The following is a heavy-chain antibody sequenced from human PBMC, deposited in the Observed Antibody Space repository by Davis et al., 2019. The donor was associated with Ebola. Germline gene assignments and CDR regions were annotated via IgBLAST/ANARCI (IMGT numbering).Heavy chain of an antibody. Sequence: GESLKISCKGSGYSFTSYWIGWVRQMPGKGLEWMGIIYPGDSDTSYSPSFQGQVTISADKSISTAYLQWSSLKASDTAMYYCARLELRKRWLQMVVSGPFDYWGQGTLVTVSS. CDR2: IYPGDSDT. CDR1: GYSFTSYW. V-gene: IGHV5-51*01. CDR3: ARLELRKRWLQMVVSGPFDY. J-gene: IGHJ4*02. D-gene: IGHD5-24*01.